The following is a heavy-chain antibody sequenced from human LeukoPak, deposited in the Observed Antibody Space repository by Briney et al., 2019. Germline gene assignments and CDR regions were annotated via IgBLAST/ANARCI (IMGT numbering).Heavy chain of an antibody. CDR2: IYVDGRTT. V-gene: IGHV3-74*01. CDR3: IRDFRSADL. J-gene: IGHJ5*02. Sequence: GGSLRLSCVASGFTFSNYWMHWVRQPPGKGLVWVSRIYVDGRTTNYANSVKGRFTISRDNAKNTVYLGMNSLSVEDTATYYCIRDFRSADLWGQGTLVTVTS. CDR1: GFTFSNYW.